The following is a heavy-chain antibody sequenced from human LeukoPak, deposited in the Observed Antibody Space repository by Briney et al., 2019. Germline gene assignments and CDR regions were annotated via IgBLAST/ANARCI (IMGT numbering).Heavy chain of an antibody. V-gene: IGHV4-38-2*01. CDR3: ARYDSRASASIRFDY. Sequence: SETLPLTCAVSGYSLGKNYYWGWIRQPPGKGLEWIGRIYGTGSTSYNPSLMNRVTMSVDTSKNHFSLKLTSVIAADTAVYYCARYDSRASASIRFDYWGQGILVTISS. D-gene: IGHD3-16*01. CDR1: GYSLGKNYY. J-gene: IGHJ4*02. CDR2: IYGTGST.